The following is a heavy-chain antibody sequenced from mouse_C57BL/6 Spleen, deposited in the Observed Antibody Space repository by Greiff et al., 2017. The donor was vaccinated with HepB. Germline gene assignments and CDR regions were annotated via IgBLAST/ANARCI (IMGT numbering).Heavy chain of an antibody. CDR3: AKGPRYFDV. Sequence: QVQLQQPGAELVMPGASVKLSCKASGYTFTSYWMHWVKQRPGQGLEWIGEIDPSDSYTNYNQKFKGKSTVTVDKSSSTAYMQLSSLTSEDSAVYYCAKGPRYFDVWGTGTTVTVSS. V-gene: IGHV1-69*01. CDR1: GYTFTSYW. J-gene: IGHJ1*03. CDR2: IDPSDSYT. D-gene: IGHD3-3*01.